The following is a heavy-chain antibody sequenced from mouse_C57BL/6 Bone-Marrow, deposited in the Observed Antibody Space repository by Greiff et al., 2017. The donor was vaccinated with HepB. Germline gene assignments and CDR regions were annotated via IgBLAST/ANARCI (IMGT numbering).Heavy chain of an antibody. CDR3: ARWNYYGISLDWYFDV. CDR1: GYTFTSYW. CDR2: IDPSDSYT. D-gene: IGHD1-1*01. Sequence: QVQLQQPGAELVKPGASVKLSCKASGYTFTSYWMQWVKQRPGQGLEWIGEIDPSDSYTNYNQKFKGKATLTVDTSSSTAYMQLSSLTSEDSAVYYCARWNYYGISLDWYFDVWGTGTTVTVSS. J-gene: IGHJ1*03. V-gene: IGHV1-50*01.